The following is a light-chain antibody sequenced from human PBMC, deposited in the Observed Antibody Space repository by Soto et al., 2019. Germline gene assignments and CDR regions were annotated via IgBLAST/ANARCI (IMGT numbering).Light chain of an antibody. Sequence: QSVLTQPPSVSGTPGQTVTISCSGGNSNIGTNSVNWYQQLPGTAPKLLIYNNVQRPSGVPDRISGSKSGTSASLGISGLQSDDEGHYLCAACDVSLNGQWLFGGGTKLTVL. CDR3: AACDVSLNGQWL. V-gene: IGLV1-44*01. J-gene: IGLJ2*01. CDR1: NSNIGTNS. CDR2: NNV.